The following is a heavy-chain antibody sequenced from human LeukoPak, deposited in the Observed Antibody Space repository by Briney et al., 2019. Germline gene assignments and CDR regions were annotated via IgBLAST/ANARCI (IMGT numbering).Heavy chain of an antibody. Sequence: GASVKVSCKTSGYIFSGHHLRWLRQAPGQEPEWMAWINPATGGTQYKQKFQGRITVTRDTSIRTTYMELSSLTSGDTAVYYCARGWSGGDDNWGQGTLVTVSS. V-gene: IGHV1-2*02. CDR1: GYIFSGHH. D-gene: IGHD3-3*01. J-gene: IGHJ4*02. CDR3: ARGWSGGDDN. CDR2: INPATGGT.